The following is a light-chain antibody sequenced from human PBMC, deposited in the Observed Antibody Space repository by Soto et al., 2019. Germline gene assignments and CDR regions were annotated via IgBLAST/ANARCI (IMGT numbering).Light chain of an antibody. CDR2: RAS. CDR3: QHYNFWPHT. J-gene: IGKJ2*01. Sequence: EMVMTQSPATLSVSPGERATLSCRASQSVGINLAWHQQKPGQAPRLLIYRASTRATGVPARFSGSGSGTEFTLTISSLQSEDVSVYFCQHYNFWPHTFGQGTKLEIK. CDR1: QSVGIN. V-gene: IGKV3-15*01.